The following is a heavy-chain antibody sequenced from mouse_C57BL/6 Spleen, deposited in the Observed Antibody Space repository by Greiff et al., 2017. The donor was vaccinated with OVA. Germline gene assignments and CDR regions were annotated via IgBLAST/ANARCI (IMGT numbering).Heavy chain of an antibody. CDR2: ISNGGGST. V-gene: IGHV5-12*01. CDR1: GFTFSDYY. J-gene: IGHJ2*01. Sequence: DVQLVESGGGLVQPGGSLKLSCAASGFTFSDYYMYWVRQTPEKRLEWVAYISNGGGSTYYPDTVKGRFTISRDNAKNTLYLKMSRLKSEDTAMYYCARRNPITTGCDYWGQGTTLTVSS. D-gene: IGHD1-1*01. CDR3: ARRNPITTGCDY.